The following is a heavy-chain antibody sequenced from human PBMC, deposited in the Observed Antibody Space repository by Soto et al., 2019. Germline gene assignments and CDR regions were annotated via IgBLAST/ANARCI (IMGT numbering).Heavy chain of an antibody. Sequence: LSLTCTVSGGSISSSSYYWGWIRQPPGKGLEWIGSIYYSGSTYYNPSLKSRVTISVDTSKNQFSLRLNSVTAADTAVYYCAGQTFTIAAASYGRSNWFDPWGPGTLVTVSS. CDR1: GGSISSSSYY. D-gene: IGHD6-25*01. V-gene: IGHV4-39*01. CDR3: AGQTFTIAAASYGRSNWFDP. CDR2: IYYSGST. J-gene: IGHJ5*02.